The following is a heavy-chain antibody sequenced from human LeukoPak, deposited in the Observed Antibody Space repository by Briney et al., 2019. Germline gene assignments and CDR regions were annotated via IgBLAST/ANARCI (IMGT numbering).Heavy chain of an antibody. CDR2: IYPGDSDT. CDR1: GYSVTTYW. D-gene: IGHD6-19*01. Sequence: GESLKISCKGSGYSVTTYWIGLVRQMPGKGLEWMGIIYPGDSDTRYSPSFQGQVTISADKSITTAYLQWSSLEASDTAMYYCARVGIAVPGVLPYFDYWGQGTLVTVSS. V-gene: IGHV5-51*01. J-gene: IGHJ4*02. CDR3: ARVGIAVPGVLPYFDY.